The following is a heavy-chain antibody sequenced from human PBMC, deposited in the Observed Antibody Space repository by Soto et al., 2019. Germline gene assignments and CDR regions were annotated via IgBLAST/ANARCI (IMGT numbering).Heavy chain of an antibody. CDR1: GYTFTNYT. J-gene: IGHJ6*02. CDR3: AQRTSGTPAIDD. CDR2: INTVNGDT. D-gene: IGHD1-26*01. V-gene: IGHV1-3*04. Sequence: ASVKVSRKDSGYTFTNYTMNLVRQAPGQRREWMAWINTVNGDTKYSLKVQGRVTIIRITSASTEYIELNSLSSDDTALCYCAQRTSGTPAIDDWGQGTTVTVSS.